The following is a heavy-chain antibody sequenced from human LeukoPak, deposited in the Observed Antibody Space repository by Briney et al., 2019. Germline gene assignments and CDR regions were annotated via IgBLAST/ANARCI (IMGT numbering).Heavy chain of an antibody. CDR2: ISYDGSNK. V-gene: IGHV3-30*18. CDR1: GFTFSSYG. Sequence: GGSLRLSCAASGFTFSSYGMHWVRQAPGKGLEWVAVISYDGSNKYYADSVKGRFTISRDNSKNTLYLQMNSLRAEDTAVYYCAKDGPGSGSYYNSDAFDIWGQGTMVTVSS. CDR3: AKDGPGSGSYYNSDAFDI. D-gene: IGHD3-10*01. J-gene: IGHJ3*02.